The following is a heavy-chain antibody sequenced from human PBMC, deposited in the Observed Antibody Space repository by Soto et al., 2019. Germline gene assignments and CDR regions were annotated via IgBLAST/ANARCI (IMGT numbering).Heavy chain of an antibody. CDR2: ISSSGSTI. D-gene: IGHD2-2*02. V-gene: IGHV3-11*01. CDR1: GFTFSDYY. CDR3: ARDRDMRYCSSTSCYSPSHYYYYGMDV. Sequence: GASVKVSCAASGFTFSDYYMSWIRQAPGKGLEWVSYISSSGSTIYYADSVKGRFTISRDNAKNSLYLQMNSLRAEDTAVYYCARDRDMRYCSSTSCYSPSHYYYYGMDVWGQGTTVTVSS. J-gene: IGHJ6*02.